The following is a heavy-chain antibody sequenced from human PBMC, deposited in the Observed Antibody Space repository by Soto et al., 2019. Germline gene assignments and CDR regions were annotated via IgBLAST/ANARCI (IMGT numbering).Heavy chain of an antibody. CDR2: INPRFGDT. CDR1: GYTFTAYY. CDR3: ARNMDYYYGPGSGNGHGF. V-gene: IGHV1-2*02. Sequence: QVQLVQSGAELKEPGDSVRVSCEASGYTFTAYYIHWVRQAPGQGLEWMGWINPRFGDTSYAQDFQGRVSMTRDTSNSTVYMELSRLTSDETAIYYCARNMDYYYGPGSGNGHGFWGQGTTVTVFS. J-gene: IGHJ6*02. D-gene: IGHD3-10*01.